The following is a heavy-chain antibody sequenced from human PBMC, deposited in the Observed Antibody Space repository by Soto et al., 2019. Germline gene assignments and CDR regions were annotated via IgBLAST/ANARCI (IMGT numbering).Heavy chain of an antibody. CDR2: LYDVDGT. CDR3: ASWLEREHAYDI. V-gene: IGHV3-53*01. CDR1: GLTVRGKKY. Sequence: GGSLRLSCAALGLTVRGKKYITWVRQAPGKGLEWVSALYDVDGTYYADSAKSRFTISRYNSNNIIYLQMNSLGPDDTAVYYCASWLEREHAYDIWGLGTMVTVSS. J-gene: IGHJ3*02. D-gene: IGHD1-1*01.